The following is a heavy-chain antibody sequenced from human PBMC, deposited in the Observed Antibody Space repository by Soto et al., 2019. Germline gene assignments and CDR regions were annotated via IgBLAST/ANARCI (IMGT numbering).Heavy chain of an antibody. D-gene: IGHD3-22*01. V-gene: IGHV4-31*03. J-gene: IGHJ6*02. CDR2: IYYSGST. CDR1: GGSISSGGYY. CDR3: ARLLRGGMDV. Sequence: SETLSLTCTVSGGSISSGGYYWSWIRQDPGKGLEWIGYIYYSGSTYYNPSLKSRVTISVDTSKNQFSLKLSSVTAADTAVYYCARLLRGGMDVWGQGTTVTVSS.